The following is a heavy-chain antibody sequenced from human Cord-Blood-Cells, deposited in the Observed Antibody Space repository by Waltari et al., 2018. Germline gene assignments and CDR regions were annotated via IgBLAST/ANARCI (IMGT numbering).Heavy chain of an antibody. J-gene: IGHJ4*02. CDR1: GGSFSGYY. CDR3: ASVMVRGVLSDY. Sequence: VQLQQWGAGLLKPSETLSLTCAVYGGSFSGYYWSWIRQPPGKGLEWIGEINHSGSTNYNPSLKSRVTISVDTSKNQFSLKLSSVTAADTAVYYCASVMVRGVLSDYWGQGTLVTVSS. CDR2: INHSGST. V-gene: IGHV4-34*01. D-gene: IGHD3-10*01.